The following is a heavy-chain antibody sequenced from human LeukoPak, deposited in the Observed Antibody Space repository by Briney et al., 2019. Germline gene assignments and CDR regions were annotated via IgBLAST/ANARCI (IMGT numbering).Heavy chain of an antibody. CDR2: ISSSSSYI. Sequence: SGRSLRLSCAASGFIFSNYGIHWVRQAPGKGLEWVSSISSSSSYIYYADSVKGRFTISRDNAKNSLYLQMNSLRAEDTAVYYCARGRSYDILTGYWRRGDYFDYWGQGTLVTVSS. CDR3: ARGRSYDILTGYWRRGDYFDY. J-gene: IGHJ4*02. V-gene: IGHV3-21*01. CDR1: GFIFSNYG. D-gene: IGHD3-9*01.